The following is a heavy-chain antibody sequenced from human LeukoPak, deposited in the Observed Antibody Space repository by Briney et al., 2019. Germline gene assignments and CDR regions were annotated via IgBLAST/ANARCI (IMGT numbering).Heavy chain of an antibody. V-gene: IGHV3-7*01. CDR2: IKQDGSEK. J-gene: IGHJ4*02. D-gene: IGHD3-3*01. CDR3: ATFLGDYDFWSGYSPFDY. CDR1: GFTFSSYA. Sequence: GGSLRLSCAASGFTFSSYAMSWVRQAPGKGLEWVANIKQDGSEKYYVDSVKGRFTISRDNAKNSLYLQMNSLRAEDTAVYYCATFLGDYDFWSGYSPFDYWGQGTLVTVSS.